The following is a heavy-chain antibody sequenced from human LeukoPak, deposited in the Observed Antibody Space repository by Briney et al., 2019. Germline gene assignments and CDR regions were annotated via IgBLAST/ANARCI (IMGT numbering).Heavy chain of an antibody. CDR2: ISWNSGSI. CDR1: GFTFDDYA. J-gene: IGHJ4*02. CDR3: ARWLSYKIDSNGFLDY. D-gene: IGHD3-22*01. Sequence: PGRSLRLSCAASGFTFDDYAMHWVRQAPGKGLEWVSGISWNSGSIGYADSVKGRFIISRDNSKNTLYLQMNSLRAEDTAVYYCARWLSYKIDSNGFLDYWGQGTLVTVSS. V-gene: IGHV3-9*01.